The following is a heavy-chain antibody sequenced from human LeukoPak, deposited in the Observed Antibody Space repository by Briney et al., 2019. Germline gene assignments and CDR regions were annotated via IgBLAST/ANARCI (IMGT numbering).Heavy chain of an antibody. CDR1: GFTFSSYA. Sequence: SGGSLRLSCAASGFTFSSYAMSWVRQAPGKGLEWVSAISGSGGSAYYADSVKGRFTISRDNSKNTLYLQMNSLRAEDTAVYYCAKVFYCGGDCYSAAFDIWGQGTMVTVSS. CDR3: AKVFYCGGDCYSAAFDI. D-gene: IGHD2-21*01. J-gene: IGHJ3*02. V-gene: IGHV3-23*01. CDR2: ISGSGGSA.